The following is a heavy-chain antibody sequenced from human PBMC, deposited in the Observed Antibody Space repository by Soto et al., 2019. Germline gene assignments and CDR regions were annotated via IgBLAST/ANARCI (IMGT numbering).Heavy chain of an antibody. CDR1: GYTFTSYA. CDR3: ARGPLYLYSADFR. D-gene: IGHD3-16*01. Sequence: QVQLVQSGAEVKKPGASVRISCRTSGYTFTSYAINWLRHAPGQRLEWMGWINGGNGDTKYSQKFQDRLAITRDTSATTVSLGLSSLTSEDTAIYYCARGPLYLYSADFRWCQGTLVTVSS. J-gene: IGHJ4*02. CDR2: INGGNGDT. V-gene: IGHV1-3*01.